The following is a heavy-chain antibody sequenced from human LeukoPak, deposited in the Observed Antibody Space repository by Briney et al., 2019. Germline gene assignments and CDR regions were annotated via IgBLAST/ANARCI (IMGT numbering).Heavy chain of an antibody. V-gene: IGHV4-59*01. Sequence: PSETLSLTCTVSGGSISSYYWNWIRQPPGKGLEWIGYISYSGSTDYNPSLKSRVTISVDTSKNQFSLKLSSVTAADTAVYYCARDGSNSLNWFDPWGQGTLVTVSS. CDR1: GGSISSYY. D-gene: IGHD4-11*01. J-gene: IGHJ5*02. CDR3: ARDGSNSLNWFDP. CDR2: ISYSGST.